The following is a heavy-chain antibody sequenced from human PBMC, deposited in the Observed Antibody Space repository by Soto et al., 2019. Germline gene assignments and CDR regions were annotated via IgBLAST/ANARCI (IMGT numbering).Heavy chain of an antibody. D-gene: IGHD2-21*02. V-gene: IGHV1-46*01. CDR1: GDTFTDYY. CDR3: ARGGHVGVVTAALDY. CDR2: VNPSGGHT. Sequence: QVQLMQSGAEVKKPGASVKVSCKASGDTFTDYYIHWVRQAPGQGLEWMGTVNPSGGHTTYAQHFLGRVTMTRDTSTSTHYMELTSLTSDDTAIYYCARGGHVGVVTAALDYWGQGTLVTVSS. J-gene: IGHJ4*02.